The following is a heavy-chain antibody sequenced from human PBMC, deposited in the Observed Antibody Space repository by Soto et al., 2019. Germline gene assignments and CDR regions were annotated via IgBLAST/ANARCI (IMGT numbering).Heavy chain of an antibody. Sequence: ASEKVSCKASGYTFTSYAMHWVRQAPGQRLEWMGWINAGNGNTKYSQKFQGRVTITRDTSASTAYMELSSLRSEDTAVYYCARDRRGGSTIFGVVGYYYYMDVWGKGTTVTVSS. D-gene: IGHD3-3*01. CDR3: ARDRRGGSTIFGVVGYYYYMDV. V-gene: IGHV1-3*01. CDR2: INAGNGNT. CDR1: GYTFTSYA. J-gene: IGHJ6*03.